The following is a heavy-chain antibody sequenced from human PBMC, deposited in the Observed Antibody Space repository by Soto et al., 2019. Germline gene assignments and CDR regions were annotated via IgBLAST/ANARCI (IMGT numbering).Heavy chain of an antibody. CDR2: IYHIGNA. CDR3: ARKVAARNYFDY. D-gene: IGHD6-6*01. Sequence: QLQLQESGSGPVKTSQTLSLTCAVSGGSISSGYSWSWIRQPPGKGLEWVGYIYHIGNAYYNPSLKSRVTISIGRSKNQFSLKLTSVTAADTAVYYCARKVAARNYFDYWGQGTLVTVSS. J-gene: IGHJ4*02. CDR1: GGSISSGYS. V-gene: IGHV4-30-2*01.